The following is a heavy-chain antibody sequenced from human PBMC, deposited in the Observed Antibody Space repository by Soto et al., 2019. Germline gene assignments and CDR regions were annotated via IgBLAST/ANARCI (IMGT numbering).Heavy chain of an antibody. D-gene: IGHD6-6*01. CDR3: ARGQAPYSSSWNYYGMDV. J-gene: IGHJ6*02. CDR1: GFTFSSYG. V-gene: IGHV3-33*01. Sequence: HPGGSLRLSCAASGFTFSSYGMHWVRQAPGKGLEWVAVIWYDGSNKYYADSVKGRFTISRDNSKNTLYLQMNSLRAEDTAVYYCARGQAPYSSSWNYYGMDVWGQGTTVTVSS. CDR2: IWYDGSNK.